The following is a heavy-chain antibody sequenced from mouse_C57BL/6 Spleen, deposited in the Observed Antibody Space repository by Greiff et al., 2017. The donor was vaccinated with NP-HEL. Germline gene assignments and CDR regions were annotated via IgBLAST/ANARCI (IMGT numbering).Heavy chain of an antibody. CDR1: GYTFTSYW. Sequence: QVQLQQSGAELVKPGASVKLSCKASGYTFTSYWMQWVKQRPGQGLEWIGEIDPSDSYTNYNQKFKGKATLTVDTSSSTAYMQLSSLTSEDSAVYYCAGRNYGYFDVWGTGTTVTVSS. V-gene: IGHV1-50*01. CDR2: IDPSDSYT. J-gene: IGHJ1*03. CDR3: AGRNYGYFDV.